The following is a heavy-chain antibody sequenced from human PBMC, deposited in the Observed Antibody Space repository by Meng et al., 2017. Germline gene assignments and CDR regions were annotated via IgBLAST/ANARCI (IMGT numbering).Heavy chain of an antibody. J-gene: IGHJ4*02. CDR2: ISSSSSYI. CDR3: ARDYDIFTGYYIPVDY. Sequence: GESLKISCAASGFTFSSYSMNWVRQAPGKGLEWVSSISSSSSYIYYADSVKGRFTISRDNAKDSLYLQMNSLRAADTAVYYCARDYDIFTGYYIPVDYWGQGTLVTVSS. D-gene: IGHD3-9*01. V-gene: IGHV3-21*03. CDR1: GFTFSSYS.